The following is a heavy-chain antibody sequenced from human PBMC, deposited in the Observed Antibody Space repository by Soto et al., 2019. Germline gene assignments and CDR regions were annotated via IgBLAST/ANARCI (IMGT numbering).Heavy chain of an antibody. CDR3: AKNPGYYYDSTGYHFDY. Sequence: GRSLRLSCAASEFTFSNYAMSRVRQAPGKGLEWVSAISYGGGTTYYADSVKGRFTISRDNSKNTLYLQMNSLRAEDTAVYYCAKNPGYYYDSTGYHFDYWGQGTLVTVSS. CDR2: ISYGGGTT. D-gene: IGHD3-22*01. V-gene: IGHV3-23*01. J-gene: IGHJ4*02. CDR1: EFTFSNYA.